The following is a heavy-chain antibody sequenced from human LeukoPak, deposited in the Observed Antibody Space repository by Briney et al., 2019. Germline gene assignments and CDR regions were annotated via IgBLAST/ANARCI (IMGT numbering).Heavy chain of an antibody. D-gene: IGHD4-17*01. J-gene: IGHJ5*02. CDR2: IIPIFGTA. CDR3: ARGFLDTVSDWFDP. Sequence: SVKVSCKASGGTFSSYAISWVRQAPGQGLEWMGGIIPIFGTANYAQKFQGRVTITADESTSTAYMELTSLRSEDTAVYYCARGFLDTVSDWFDPWGQGTLVTASS. CDR1: GGTFSSYA. V-gene: IGHV1-69*13.